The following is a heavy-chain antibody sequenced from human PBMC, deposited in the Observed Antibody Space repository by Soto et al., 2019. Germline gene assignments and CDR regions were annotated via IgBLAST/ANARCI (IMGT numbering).Heavy chain of an antibody. CDR2: IFWNDEK. V-gene: IGHV2-26*01. CDR3: VRIWGPYYYYGIDV. D-gene: IGHD7-27*01. J-gene: IGHJ6*04. Sequence: QVTLKESGPVLVKPTETLTLTCTVSGFSLSNARMGVSWIRQPPGKALEWLAHIFWNDEKSYSTSLKSRLTITPYTSTSRLVLTMTNMDPVDTATFHCVRIWGPYYYYGIDVWGKGTTVTVSS. CDR1: GFSLSNARMG.